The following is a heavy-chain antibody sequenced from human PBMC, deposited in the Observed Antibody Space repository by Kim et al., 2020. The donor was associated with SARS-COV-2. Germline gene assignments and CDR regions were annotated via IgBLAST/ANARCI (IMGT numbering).Heavy chain of an antibody. CDR3: ARVGYYDSSGYYYEGPRDD. V-gene: IGHV1-69*13. D-gene: IGHD3-22*01. Sequence: SVKVSCKASGGTFSSYAISWVRQAPGQGLEWMGGIIPIFGTANYAQKFQGRVTITADESTSTAYMELSSLRSEDTAVYYCARVGYYDSSGYYYEGPRDDWGQGTLVTVSS. CDR1: GGTFSSYA. CDR2: IIPIFGTA. J-gene: IGHJ4*02.